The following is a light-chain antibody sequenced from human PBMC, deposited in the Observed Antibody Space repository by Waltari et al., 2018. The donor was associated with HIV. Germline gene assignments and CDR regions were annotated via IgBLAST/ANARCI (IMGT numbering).Light chain of an antibody. V-gene: IGKV1-33*01. CDR1: QDITNY. Sequence: LQMIQSPSSVSASVGVRVTITCQASQDITNYLNWYQQKPGKAPKLLIYDASNLETGVPSRFSGSGSATDFTFTISSLQPEDIATYYCQQYDHFLSFGGGTKVEIK. CDR2: DAS. J-gene: IGKJ4*01. CDR3: QQYDHFLS.